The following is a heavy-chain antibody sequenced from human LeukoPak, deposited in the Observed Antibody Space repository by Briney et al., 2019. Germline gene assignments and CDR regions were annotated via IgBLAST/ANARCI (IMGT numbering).Heavy chain of an antibody. J-gene: IGHJ3*02. CDR2: IKQDGSEK. CDR3: AKDGGSDPDAFDI. V-gene: IGHV3-7*01. Sequence: GGSLRLSCAASGFTFSSYWMSWVRQAPGKGLEWVANIKQDGSEKYYVDSVKGRFTISRDNTKNTLYLQMNSLRAEDTAVYYCAKDGGSDPDAFDIWGQGTMVTVSS. D-gene: IGHD2-15*01. CDR1: GFTFSSYW.